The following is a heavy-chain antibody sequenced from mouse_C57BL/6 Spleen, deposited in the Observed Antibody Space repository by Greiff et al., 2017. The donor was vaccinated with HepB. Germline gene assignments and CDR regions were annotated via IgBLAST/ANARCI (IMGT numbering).Heavy chain of an antibody. Sequence: VQLQQSGAELVKPGASVKLSCKASGYTFTSYWMHWVKQRPGQGLEWIGMIHPNSGSTNYNEKFKSKATLTVDKSSSTAYMQLSSLTSEDSAVYYCARGQTGSYAMDYWGQGTSVTVSS. V-gene: IGHV1-64*01. J-gene: IGHJ4*01. CDR3: ARGQTGSYAMDY. CDR2: IHPNSGST. CDR1: GYTFTSYW. D-gene: IGHD4-1*01.